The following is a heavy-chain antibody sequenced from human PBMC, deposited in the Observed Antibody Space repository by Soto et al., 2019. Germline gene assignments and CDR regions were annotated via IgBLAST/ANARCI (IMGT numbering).Heavy chain of an antibody. Sequence: QVQLQESGPGLVKPSQTLSLTCTVSGGSISSGGYYWSWIRQHPGKGLEWIGYIYYSGSTYYNPSLKSRVTKSLATSKNRFSLKLSSVTAADTAVYYCAREEGGGYDHRWFDPWGQGTLVTVSS. V-gene: IGHV4-31*03. CDR1: GGSISSGGYY. CDR2: IYYSGST. J-gene: IGHJ5*02. CDR3: AREEGGGYDHRWFDP. D-gene: IGHD5-12*01.